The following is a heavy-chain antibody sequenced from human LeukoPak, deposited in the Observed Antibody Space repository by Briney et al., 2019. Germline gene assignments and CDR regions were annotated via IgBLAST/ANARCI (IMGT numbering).Heavy chain of an antibody. Sequence: GGSLRLSCAASGFTFSSYEMNWVRQAPGEGLKWVSYISSSGSTIYYADSVKGRFTISRDNAKNSLYLQMNSLRAEDTAVYYCARNRRDFDYWGQGTLVTVSS. J-gene: IGHJ4*02. CDR1: GFTFSSYE. CDR2: ISSSGSTI. CDR3: ARNRRDFDY. V-gene: IGHV3-48*03. D-gene: IGHD1-14*01.